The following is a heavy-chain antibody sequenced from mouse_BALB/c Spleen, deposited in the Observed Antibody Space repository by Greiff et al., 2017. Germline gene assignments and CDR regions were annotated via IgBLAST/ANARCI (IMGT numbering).Heavy chain of an antibody. J-gene: IGHJ4*01. CDR3: ARYGNLDYYAMDY. V-gene: IGHV5-17*02. CDR1: GFTFSSFG. Sequence: EVQLVESGGGLVQPGGSRKLSCAASGFTFSSFGMHWVRQAPEKGLEWVAYISSGSSTIYYADTVKGRFTISRDNPKNTLFLQMTSLRSEDTAMYYCARYGNLDYYAMDYWGQGTSVTVSS. CDR2: ISSGSSTI. D-gene: IGHD2-1*01.